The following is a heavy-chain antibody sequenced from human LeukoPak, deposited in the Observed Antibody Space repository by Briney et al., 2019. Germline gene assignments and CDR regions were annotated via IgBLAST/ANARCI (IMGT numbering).Heavy chain of an antibody. J-gene: IGHJ4*02. D-gene: IGHD3-16*01. V-gene: IGHV4-4*07. CDR2: IYTSGNT. Sequence: SETLSLTCTVSGDSMNNYYGSWIRRPAGRGLEWIGRIYTSGNTNYNPSLKSRVTMSVDTSKNQFSLKLSSVTAADTAVYYCARGGYGKFDYWGQGTLVSVSS. CDR1: GDSMNNYY. CDR3: ARGGYGKFDY.